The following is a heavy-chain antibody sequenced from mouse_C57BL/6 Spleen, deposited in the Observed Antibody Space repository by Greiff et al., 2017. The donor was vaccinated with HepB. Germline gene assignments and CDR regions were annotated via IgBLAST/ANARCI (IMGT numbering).Heavy chain of an antibody. V-gene: IGHV1-15*01. CDR3: TRRDLGFAY. D-gene: IGHD3-3*01. CDR2: IDPETGGT. Sequence: VKLVESGAELVRPGASVTLSCKASGYTFTDYEMHWVKQTPVHGLEWIGAIDPETGGTAYNQKFKGKAILTADKSSSTAYMELRSLTSEDSAVYYCTRRDLGFAYWGQGTLVTVSA. J-gene: IGHJ3*01. CDR1: GYTFTDYE.